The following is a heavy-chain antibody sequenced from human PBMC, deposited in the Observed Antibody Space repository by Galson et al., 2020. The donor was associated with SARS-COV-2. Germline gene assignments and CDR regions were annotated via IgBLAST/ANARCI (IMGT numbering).Heavy chain of an antibody. J-gene: IGHJ4*02. CDR2: IKGDGSET. Sequence: GESLKISCVVSGFTFQDFWMSWVRQAPGKGLEWVANIKGDGSETNYVDSVKGRFSISRDNAVNSLFLQMNNLRVEDTAVYYCTREGWQGGYWGQGTRVTVSS. D-gene: IGHD6-19*01. V-gene: IGHV3-7*01. CDR3: TREGWQGGY. CDR1: GFTFQDFW.